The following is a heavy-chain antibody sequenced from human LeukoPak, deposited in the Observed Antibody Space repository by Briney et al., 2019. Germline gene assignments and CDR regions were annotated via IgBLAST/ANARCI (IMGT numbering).Heavy chain of an antibody. CDR3: ARDAGGRTQREGWFDP. CDR2: ISFVGMWI. Sequence: GGSLRLSCAPSGLTFSSYSMNWVGQAPRKGLDWVSSISFVGMWIYYADSLKGRSTISRDNAKNSLYLQMKSLRVDATAVYYCARDAGGRTQREGWFDPWGQGTLVTVSS. V-gene: IGHV3-21*01. CDR1: GLTFSSYS. J-gene: IGHJ5*02. D-gene: IGHD1-26*01.